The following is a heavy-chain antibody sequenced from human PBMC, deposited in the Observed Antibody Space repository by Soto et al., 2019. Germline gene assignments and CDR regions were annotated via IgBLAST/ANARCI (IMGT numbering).Heavy chain of an antibody. J-gene: IGHJ4*02. D-gene: IGHD6-19*01. CDR2: FDPEDGET. V-gene: IGHV1-24*01. CDR3: ATFGIAVAATHFDY. CDR1: GYTLTELS. Sequence: ASVKVSCKVSGYTLTELSMHWVRQAPGKGLEWMGGFDPEDGETIYAQKFQGRVTMTEDTSTDTAYMELSSLRSEDTAVYYCATFGIAVAATHFDYWGQGTLVTVSS.